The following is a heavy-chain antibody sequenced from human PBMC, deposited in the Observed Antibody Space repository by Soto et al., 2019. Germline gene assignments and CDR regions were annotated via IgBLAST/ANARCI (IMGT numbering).Heavy chain of an antibody. Sequence: GGSLRLSCAASGFTFSSYAMSWVRQAPGKGLEWVSGISGSGGTTYYADSVKGRFTISRDNSKNTLYLQMNSLRAEDTAVYYCAKAPPGYCSGGSCYSYNFFDYWGQGTLVTVSS. CDR1: GFTFSSYA. D-gene: IGHD2-15*01. J-gene: IGHJ4*02. CDR3: AKAPPGYCSGGSCYSYNFFDY. CDR2: ISGSGGTT. V-gene: IGHV3-23*01.